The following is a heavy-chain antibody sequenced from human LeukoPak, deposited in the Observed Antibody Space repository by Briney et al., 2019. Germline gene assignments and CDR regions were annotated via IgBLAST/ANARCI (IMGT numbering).Heavy chain of an antibody. CDR2: IYSGGSGRT. D-gene: IGHD2-2*01. CDR1: RFTLSSSY. CDR3: AHRKATSWAHDY. V-gene: IGHV3-53*01. J-gene: IGHJ4*02. Sequence: GGSLRLSCAASRFTLSSSYMSWVCQAPGKGLEWGSVIYSGGSGRTYYAASGRGRFTIPRNNSKNTWILKMTTLEAETTPGYSGAHRKATSWAHDYWGQGTLVTVSS.